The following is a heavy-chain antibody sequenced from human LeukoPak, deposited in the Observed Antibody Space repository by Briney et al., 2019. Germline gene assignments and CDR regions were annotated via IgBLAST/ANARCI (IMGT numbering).Heavy chain of an antibody. V-gene: IGHV3-9*01. Sequence: GGSLRPSCAASGFTFDDYAMHWVRQAPGKGLEWVSGISWNSGSIGYADSVKGRFTISRDNAKNSLYLQMNSLRAEDTALYYCAKAAMIVVASWFDPWGQGTLVTVSS. J-gene: IGHJ5*02. D-gene: IGHD3-22*01. CDR1: GFTFDDYA. CDR2: ISWNSGSI. CDR3: AKAAMIVVASWFDP.